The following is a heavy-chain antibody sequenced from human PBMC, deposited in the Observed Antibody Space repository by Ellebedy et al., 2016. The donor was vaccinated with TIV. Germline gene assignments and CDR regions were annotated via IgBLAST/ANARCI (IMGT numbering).Heavy chain of an antibody. CDR3: ARDRDGSSSSDFQH. V-gene: IGHV1-18*04. J-gene: IGHJ1*01. D-gene: IGHD6-6*01. Sequence: AASVKVSCKASGYTFTTYGITWVRQAPGQGPEWRVWTGTYEGNTKYAQKLQGRVTMTRDTSTSTAYMELRSLRSDDTAVYYCARDRDGSSSSDFQHWGPGTLVTVSS. CDR2: TGTYEGNT. CDR1: GYTFTTYG.